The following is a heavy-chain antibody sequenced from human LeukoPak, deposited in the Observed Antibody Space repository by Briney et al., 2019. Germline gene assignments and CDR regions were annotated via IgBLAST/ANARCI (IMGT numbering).Heavy chain of an antibody. J-gene: IGHJ4*02. D-gene: IGHD2-21*01. CDR2: IIPGGGV. CDR3: ARIRCGHTDVVCYNY. V-gene: IGHV4-34*12. CDR1: GVSFIAYS. Sequence: SETLSLTCAVHGVSFIAYSWSWIRQSPGRGLEWIGEIIPGGGVIYNPSLKSRATISGDTSENQFSLSLTSVTAADTAVYYCARIRCGHTDVVCYNYWGLGTLVTVSS.